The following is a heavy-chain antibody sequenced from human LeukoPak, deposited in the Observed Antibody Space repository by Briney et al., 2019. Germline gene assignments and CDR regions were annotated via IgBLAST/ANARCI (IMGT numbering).Heavy chain of an antibody. Sequence: PGGSLRLSCAASGFTFSSYWMSWVRQAPGKGLEWVANIKQDGSEKYYVDSVKGRFTISRDNAKNSLYLQMNSLRAEDTAVYYCARARNERYFDWFAWYFDLWGRGTLVTVSS. J-gene: IGHJ2*01. V-gene: IGHV3-7*01. CDR1: GFTFSSYW. CDR2: IKQDGSEK. D-gene: IGHD3-9*01. CDR3: ARARNERYFDWFAWYFDL.